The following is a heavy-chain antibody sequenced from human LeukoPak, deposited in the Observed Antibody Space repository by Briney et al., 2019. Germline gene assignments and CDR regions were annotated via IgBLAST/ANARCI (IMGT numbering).Heavy chain of an antibody. CDR2: FDPEDGET. CDR1: GYTLTELS. V-gene: IGHV1-24*01. J-gene: IGHJ5*02. CDR3: ATERAGIAAAGTLNWFDP. D-gene: IGHD6-13*01. Sequence: ASVKVSCKVSGYTLTELSMHWVRQAPGKGLEWMGGFDPEDGETIYAQKFQGRVTMTEDTSTDTAYMELSSLRSEDTAVYYCATERAGIAAAGTLNWFDPWGQGTLVTVSS.